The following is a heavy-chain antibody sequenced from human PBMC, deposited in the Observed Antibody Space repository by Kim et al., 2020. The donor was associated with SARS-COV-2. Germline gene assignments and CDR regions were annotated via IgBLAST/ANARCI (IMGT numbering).Heavy chain of an antibody. CDR1: IGSISSDY. CDR2: IHYSGRT. CDR3: ARIPDISGWPFDS. J-gene: IGHJ4*02. V-gene: IGHV4-59*01. Sequence: SETLSLTCTVSIGSISSDYWTWIRQPPGKGLEWIGYIHYSGRTRYNTSLRSRVAIFVDPSKSHFSLSLTSVTAADTAVYFCARIPDISGWPFDSWGQGILVSVSS. D-gene: IGHD6-19*01.